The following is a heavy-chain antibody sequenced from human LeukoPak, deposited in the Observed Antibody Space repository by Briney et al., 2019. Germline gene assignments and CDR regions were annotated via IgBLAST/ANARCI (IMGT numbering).Heavy chain of an antibody. D-gene: IGHD6-19*01. CDR2: ISHDGSNK. CDR1: GFTFSSYG. CDR3: AKDRYSSGCCYFDY. Sequence: GGSLRLSCAASGFTFSSYGMHWVRQAPGKGLEWVAVISHDGSNKYYADSVKGRFTISRDNSKNTLYLQMNSLRAEDRAVYYCAKDRYSSGCCYFDYWGQGTLVTVSS. J-gene: IGHJ4*02. V-gene: IGHV3-30*18.